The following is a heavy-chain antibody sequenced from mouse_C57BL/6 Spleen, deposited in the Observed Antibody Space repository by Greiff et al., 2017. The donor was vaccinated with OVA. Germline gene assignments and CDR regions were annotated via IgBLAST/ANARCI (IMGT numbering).Heavy chain of an antibody. Sequence: QVQLQQSGAELVMPGASVKLSCKASGYTFTSYWMHWVKQRPGQGLEWIGEIDPSDSYTNYNQKFKGKSTLTVDKSSSTAYMQLSSLTSEDSAVYYCARSITTVVATGFDYWGQGTTLTVSS. J-gene: IGHJ2*01. CDR1: GYTFTSYW. CDR3: ARSITTVVATGFDY. D-gene: IGHD1-1*01. CDR2: IDPSDSYT. V-gene: IGHV1-69*01.